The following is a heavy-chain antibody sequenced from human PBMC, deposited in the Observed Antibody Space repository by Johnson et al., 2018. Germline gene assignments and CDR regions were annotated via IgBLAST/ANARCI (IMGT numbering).Heavy chain of an antibody. V-gene: IGHV3-30*18. CDR2: ISVDGRNR. J-gene: IGHJ1*01. Sequence: QVQLVESGGGLVKPGGSXRLSCAASGFTFSDYYMSWIRQAPGMGLEGVAVISVDGRNRYYADSVKGRFTIPRDHSKNTPCLQMNSLRAEDTAVYYCSKDERYGDVGRGMFQHWGQGTLVTVSS. CDR1: GFTFSDYY. D-gene: IGHD4-17*01. CDR3: SKDERYGDVGRGMFQH.